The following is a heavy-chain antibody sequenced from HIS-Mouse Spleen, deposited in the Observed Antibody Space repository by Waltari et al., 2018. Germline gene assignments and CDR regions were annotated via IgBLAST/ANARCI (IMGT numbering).Heavy chain of an antibody. Sequence: QVQLVESGGGVVQPGRSLRLSCAASGFPFGRAGMPWVRRAPGKGLEWVAVISYDGSNKYYADSVKGRFTISRDNSKNTLYLQMNSLRAEDTAVYYCAKDKHHAFDYWGQGTLVTVSS. CDR1: GFPFGRAG. CDR2: ISYDGSNK. V-gene: IGHV3-30*18. CDR3: AKDKHHAFDY. J-gene: IGHJ4*02.